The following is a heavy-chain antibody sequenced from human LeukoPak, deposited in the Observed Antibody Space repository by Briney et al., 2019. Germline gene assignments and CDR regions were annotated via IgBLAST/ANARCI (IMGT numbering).Heavy chain of an antibody. J-gene: IGHJ3*02. CDR1: GGTFSSYA. V-gene: IGHV1-69*05. Sequence: SVKVSCKASGGTFSSYAISWVRQAPGQGLEWMGGIIPIFGTANYAQKFQGRVTITTDESTSTACMELSSLRSEDTAVYYCARAGIVGAKKAFDIWGQGTMVTVSS. CDR3: ARAGIVGAKKAFDI. D-gene: IGHD1-26*01. CDR2: IIPIFGTA.